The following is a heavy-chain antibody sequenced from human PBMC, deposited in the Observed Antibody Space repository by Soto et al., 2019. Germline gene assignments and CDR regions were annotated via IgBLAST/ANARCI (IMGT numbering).Heavy chain of an antibody. CDR2: ISTYNGDT. V-gene: IGHV1-18*01. CDR3: AREGVAPYYYYGMDV. J-gene: IGHJ6*02. D-gene: IGHD5-12*01. Sequence: ASLKVSCKASGYTFTKSGISWVRQAPGQGLEWMGWISTYNGDTNYAQTFQGRVTMTTDTSTSTVHMEVRSLRSDDTAVYYCAREGVAPYYYYGMDVWGQGTPVTVS. CDR1: GYTFTKSG.